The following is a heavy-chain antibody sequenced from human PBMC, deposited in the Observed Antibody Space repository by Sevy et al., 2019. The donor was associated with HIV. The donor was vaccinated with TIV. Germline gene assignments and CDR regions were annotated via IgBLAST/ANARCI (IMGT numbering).Heavy chain of an antibody. V-gene: IGHV3-23*01. D-gene: IGHD2-15*01. CDR3: AKDVVAVVADAFDV. Sequence: GGSLRLSCAASGFPFSSYAMNWVRQGPGKGLEWVSATGGRGGATYYADSVKGRFTISRDNSKNTLYLQMDSLRAEDTAVYYCAKDVVAVVADAFDVWGQGTMVTVSS. CDR2: TGGRGGAT. CDR1: GFPFSSYA. J-gene: IGHJ3*01.